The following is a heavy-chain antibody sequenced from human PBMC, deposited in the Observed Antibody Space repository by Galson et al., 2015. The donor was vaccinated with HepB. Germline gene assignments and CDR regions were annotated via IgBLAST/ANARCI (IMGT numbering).Heavy chain of an antibody. V-gene: IGHV3-11*06. D-gene: IGHD2-2*01. J-gene: IGHJ5*02. Sequence: SLRLSCAASGFTFSDYYMSWIRQAPGKGLEWVSYISSSSSYTNYADSVKDRFTISRDNAKNSLYLQMNSLRAEDTAVYYCARDQPAMCSSTSCYGGNWFDPWGQGTLVTVSS. CDR1: GFTFSDYY. CDR2: ISSSSSYT. CDR3: ARDQPAMCSSTSCYGGNWFDP.